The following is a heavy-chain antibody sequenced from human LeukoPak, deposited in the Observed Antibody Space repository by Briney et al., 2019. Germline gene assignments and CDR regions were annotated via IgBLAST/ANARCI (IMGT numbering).Heavy chain of an antibody. CDR1: GYTFTSYG. CDR2: ISAYNGNT. CDR3: ARCHTPRNTEMASDL. Sequence: GASVKVSCKASGYTFTSYGINWVRQAPGQGLEWMGWISAYNGNTNYAQKFQGRVTMTTDTSTSTAYMELRSLRSDDTAVYYCARCHTPRNTEMASDLWGQGTLVSVSS. J-gene: IGHJ5*02. D-gene: IGHD5-24*01. V-gene: IGHV1-18*01.